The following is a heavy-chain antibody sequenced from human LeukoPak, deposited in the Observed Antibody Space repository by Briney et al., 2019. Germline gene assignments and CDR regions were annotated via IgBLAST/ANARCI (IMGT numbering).Heavy chain of an antibody. J-gene: IGHJ5*02. V-gene: IGHV3-9*03. Sequence: GGSLRLSCAASGFIFDDYAMHWVRQAPGKGLEWVSGISWNGGTIGYADSVKGRFTIYRDNAKNSLYLQMNSLRAEDMALYYCAKDGSKGSNWFNWFDPWGQGTLVTVSS. D-gene: IGHD4-11*01. CDR1: GFIFDDYA. CDR2: ISWNGGTI. CDR3: AKDGSKGSNWFNWFDP.